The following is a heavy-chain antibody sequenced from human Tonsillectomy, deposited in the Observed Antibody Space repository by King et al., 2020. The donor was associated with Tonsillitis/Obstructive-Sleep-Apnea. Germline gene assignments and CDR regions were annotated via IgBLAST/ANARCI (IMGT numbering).Heavy chain of an antibody. V-gene: IGHV4-34*01. CDR2: INHSGST. J-gene: IGHJ3*02. D-gene: IGHD3-10*01. CDR3: AGGRSTMVRGVIISGAFDI. Sequence: VQLQQWGAGLLKPSETLSLTCAVSGGSFSGYYWSWIRQPPGKGLEWIGEINHSGSTNYNPSLKSRVTISVDTSKNQFSLKLSSVTAADTAVYYCAGGRSTMVRGVIISGAFDIWGQGTMVTVSS. CDR1: GGSFSGYY.